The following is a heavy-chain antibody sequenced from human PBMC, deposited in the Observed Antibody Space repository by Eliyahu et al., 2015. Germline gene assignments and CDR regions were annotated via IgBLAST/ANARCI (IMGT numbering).Heavy chain of an antibody. Sequence: QVQLQESGPGLAKPSETLSLTCTVSGGSIGSYYWSWIRQPPGKGLEWIGYIHYSGSTNYNPSLRSRVTISVDTSKNQFSLKLSSVTAADTAMYFCARVHYYFYMDVWGKGTTVTVSS. CDR1: GGSIGSYY. J-gene: IGHJ6*03. V-gene: IGHV4-59*01. CDR2: IHYSGST. CDR3: ARVHYYFYMDV.